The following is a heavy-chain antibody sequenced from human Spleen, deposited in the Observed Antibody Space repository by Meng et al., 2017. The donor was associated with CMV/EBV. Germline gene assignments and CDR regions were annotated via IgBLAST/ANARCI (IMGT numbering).Heavy chain of an antibody. D-gene: IGHD2-8*01. CDR1: YHFTAFY. CDR3: ATPRYCTRSTCSYFDH. J-gene: IGHJ4*02. CDR2: IDPNNGDT. Sequence: YHFTAFYLHWVRQAPGQGLEWIGWIDPNNGDTKYAQKFHGRVALNRDTSINTAYMVLTRLTSDDTAVYYCATPRYCTRSTCSYFDHWGQGTLVTVSS. V-gene: IGHV1-2*02.